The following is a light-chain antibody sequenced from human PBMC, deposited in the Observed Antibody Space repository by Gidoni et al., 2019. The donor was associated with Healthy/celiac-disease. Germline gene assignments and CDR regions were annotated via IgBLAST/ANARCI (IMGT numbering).Light chain of an antibody. CDR2: AAS. Sequence: DIKMTQSPSSLSASVGDRVTITCRASQSISSYLNWYQQKPGKAPTLLIYAASSLQSGVPSRFSGSGSGTDFTLTISSLQPEDFATYYCQQSYSTPRPFGGGTQVEIK. CDR3: QQSYSTPRP. J-gene: IGKJ4*01. V-gene: IGKV1-39*01. CDR1: QSISSY.